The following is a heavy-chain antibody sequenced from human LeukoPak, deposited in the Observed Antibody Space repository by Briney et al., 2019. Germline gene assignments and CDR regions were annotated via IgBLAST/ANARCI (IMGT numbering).Heavy chain of an antibody. J-gene: IGHJ4*02. CDR2: ISAGGGST. CDR1: GFTFSSYA. CDR3: ASPSQDSGGYYYFDF. V-gene: IGHV3-23*01. D-gene: IGHD3-22*01. Sequence: PGGSLRLSCAASGFTFSSYAMSWVRQAPGKGLEWVSAISAGGGSTYYADSVKGRFTISRDNSKNTVFLQMNSLRAEDTAIYYCASPSQDSGGYYYFDFWGQGAQVTVSS.